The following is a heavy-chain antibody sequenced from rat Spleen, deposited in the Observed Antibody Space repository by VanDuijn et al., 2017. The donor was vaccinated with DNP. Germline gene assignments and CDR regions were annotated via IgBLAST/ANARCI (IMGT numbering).Heavy chain of an antibody. CDR1: GFALTTNN. V-gene: IGHV2-1*01. J-gene: IGHJ1*01. Sequence: QVQLEASGPGLVQFSQTLPLTCPVSGFALTTNNVHWVRQPPGKGLEWIGAIWSGGSTDYNSTLKSRLSINRDTSDSQVFLKMNSLQTEDTAIYFCTRGWYFDFWGPGTMVTVSS. CDR3: TRGWYFDF. CDR2: IWSGGST.